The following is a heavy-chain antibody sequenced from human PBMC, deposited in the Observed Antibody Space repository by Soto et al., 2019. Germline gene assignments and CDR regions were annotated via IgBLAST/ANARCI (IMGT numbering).Heavy chain of an antibody. CDR2: ISYDGSNK. CDR3: ARGYCSSTSCHLDYGMDV. D-gene: IGHD2-2*01. J-gene: IGHJ6*02. Sequence: PGGSLRLSCAASGFTFSSYAMHWVRQAPGKGLEWVAVISYDGSNKYYADSVKGRFTISRDNSKNTLYLQMNSLRAEDTAVYYCARGYCSSTSCHLDYGMDVWGQGTTVTVSS. CDR1: GFTFSSYA. V-gene: IGHV3-30-3*01.